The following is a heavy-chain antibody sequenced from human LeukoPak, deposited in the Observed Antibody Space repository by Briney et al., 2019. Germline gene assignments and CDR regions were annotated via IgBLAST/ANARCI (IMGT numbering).Heavy chain of an antibody. Sequence: GASVKVSCKASGYTFTSYGISWVRQAPGQGLEWMGWISAYNGNTNYAQKLQGRVTMTTDTSTSTAYMELRSLRSDDTAVYYCARVWSSGWHEDYYFDYWGEGTLVTVSS. V-gene: IGHV1-18*01. D-gene: IGHD6-19*01. CDR1: GYTFTSYG. CDR2: ISAYNGNT. J-gene: IGHJ4*02. CDR3: ARVWSSGWHEDYYFDY.